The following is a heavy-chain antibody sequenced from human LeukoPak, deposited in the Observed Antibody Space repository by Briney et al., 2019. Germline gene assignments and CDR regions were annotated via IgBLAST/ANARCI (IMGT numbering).Heavy chain of an antibody. J-gene: IGHJ6*03. CDR1: GASISSYY. Sequence: SETLSLTCTVSGASISSYYWSWIRQPAGKGLEWIGRMFTSGSTNYNPSLKSRVTMSIDTSKNQFSLKLSSVTAADTAVYYCARDILGAVVGYYYYYMDVWGKGTTVTISS. CDR2: MFTSGST. V-gene: IGHV4-4*07. CDR3: ARDILGAVVGYYYYYMDV. D-gene: IGHD1-26*01.